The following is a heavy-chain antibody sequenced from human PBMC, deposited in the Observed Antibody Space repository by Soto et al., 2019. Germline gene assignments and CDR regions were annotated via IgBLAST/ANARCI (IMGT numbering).Heavy chain of an antibody. CDR1: GGTFSSYT. CDR2: IIPILGIA. Sequence: QVQLVHSGAEVKKPGSSVKVSCKASGGTFSSYTISWVRQAPGQGLEWMGRIIPILGIANYAQKFQGRVTITADKSTSTAYMELSSLRSEDTAVYYCARETYYGSGSYYPDYWGQGTLVTVSS. CDR3: ARETYYGSGSYYPDY. D-gene: IGHD3-10*01. V-gene: IGHV1-69*04. J-gene: IGHJ4*02.